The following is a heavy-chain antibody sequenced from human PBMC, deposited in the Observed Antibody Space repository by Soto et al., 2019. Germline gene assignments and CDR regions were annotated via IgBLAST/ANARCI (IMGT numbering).Heavy chain of an antibody. J-gene: IGHJ4*02. CDR3: AKDTPVPATAIPYYFDY. Sequence: GSLRLSCAASGFTFSSYAMSWVRQAPGKGLEWVSAISGSGGSTYYADSVKGRFTISRDNSKNTLYLQMNSLRAEDTAVYYCAKDTPVPATAIPYYFDYWGQGTLVTVSS. CDR2: ISGSGGST. V-gene: IGHV3-23*01. CDR1: GFTFSSYA. D-gene: IGHD2-2*01.